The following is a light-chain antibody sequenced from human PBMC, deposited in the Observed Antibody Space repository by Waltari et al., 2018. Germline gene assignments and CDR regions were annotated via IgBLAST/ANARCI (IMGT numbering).Light chain of an antibody. CDR2: RDT. V-gene: IGLV3-25*03. CDR1: ALPKQF. CDR3: QSADSSGSYVL. J-gene: IGLJ2*01. Sequence: SYALTQPPSVSASPGQTARITCSGNALPKQFAYWYQRKPGQAPVLVIYRDTERPSGIPARFSGSSSGTTVTLTINGVQAEDEADYYCQSADSSGSYVLIGGGTTLTVL.